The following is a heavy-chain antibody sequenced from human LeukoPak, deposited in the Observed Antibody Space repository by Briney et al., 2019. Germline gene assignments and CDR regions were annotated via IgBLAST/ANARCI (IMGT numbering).Heavy chain of an antibody. D-gene: IGHD4-23*01. CDR1: GYTFTSYY. J-gene: IGHJ4*02. CDR2: INPSGGST. CDR3: ARVDEGYGDYSPIWY. V-gene: IGHV1-46*01. Sequence: ASVKVSCKASGYTFTSYYMHWVRQAPGQGLEWMGIINPSGGSTSYAQKFQGRVTMTRDTSTSTVYMELSSLRSEDTAVYYCARVDEGYGDYSPIWYWGQGTLVTVSS.